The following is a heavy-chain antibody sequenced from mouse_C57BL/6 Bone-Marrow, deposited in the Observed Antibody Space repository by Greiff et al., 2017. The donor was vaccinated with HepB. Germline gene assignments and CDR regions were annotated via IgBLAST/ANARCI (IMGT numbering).Heavy chain of an antibody. V-gene: IGHV10-1*01. Sequence: EVHLVESGGGLVQPKGSLKLSCAASGFSFNTYAMNWVRQAPGKGLEWVARIRSKSNNYATYYADSVKDRFTISRDDSESMLYLQMNNLKTEDTAMYYCVSLYDYDGDAMDYWGQGTSVTVSS. CDR1: GFSFNTYA. CDR2: IRSKSNNYAT. J-gene: IGHJ4*01. CDR3: VSLYDYDGDAMDY. D-gene: IGHD2-4*01.